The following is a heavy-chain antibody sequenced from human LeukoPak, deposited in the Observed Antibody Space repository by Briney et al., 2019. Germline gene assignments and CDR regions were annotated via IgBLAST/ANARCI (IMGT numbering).Heavy chain of an antibody. Sequence: PGGSLRLSCAASGLTGSHNYVSWVRQAPGKGPEWVSAIHTSGDTCYADSVKGRFTISRDTSKNTLYLQINSLRAEDTAVYYCAKAPTTIFGVVIMVPDYWGQGTLVTVSS. CDR1: GLTGSHNY. V-gene: IGHV3-53*01. D-gene: IGHD3-3*01. CDR3: AKAPTTIFGVVIMVPDY. J-gene: IGHJ4*02. CDR2: IHTSGDT.